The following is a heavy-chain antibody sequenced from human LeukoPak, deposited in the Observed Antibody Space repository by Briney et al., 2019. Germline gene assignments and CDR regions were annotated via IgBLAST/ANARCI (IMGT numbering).Heavy chain of an antibody. CDR2: IYYSGST. J-gene: IGHJ6*03. V-gene: IGHV4-59*01. CDR1: GGSISSYY. CDR3: ARNGVTYYYYYYMDV. Sequence: SETLSLTCTVSGGSISSYYWNWVRQPPGKGLEWIGYIYYSGSTNYNPSLKSRVTISVDTSKNQFSLKLSSVTAADTAVYYCARNGVTYYYYYYMDVWGKGTTVTVSS. D-gene: IGHD3-3*01.